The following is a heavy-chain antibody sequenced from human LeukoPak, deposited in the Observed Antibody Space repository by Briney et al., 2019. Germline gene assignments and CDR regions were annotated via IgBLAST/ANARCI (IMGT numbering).Heavy chain of an antibody. J-gene: IGHJ4*02. Sequence: GGSLRLSCAASGFIFSGFAMHWVRQPSGKGLEWVGRIRSKANSYATEYAASVKGRFTISRDDSKNTTYLQMNSLKTEDTAVYYCTTPTTVTTASHWGQGTPVTVSS. V-gene: IGHV3-73*01. CDR3: TTPTTVTTASH. CDR1: GFIFSGFA. D-gene: IGHD4-17*01. CDR2: IRSKANSYAT.